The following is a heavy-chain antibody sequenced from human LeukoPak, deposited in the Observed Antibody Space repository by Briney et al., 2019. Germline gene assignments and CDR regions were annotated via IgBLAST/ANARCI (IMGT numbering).Heavy chain of an antibody. V-gene: IGHV4-59*01. Sequence: SETLSLTCTVSGGSISSYYWSWIRQPPGKGLEWIGYIYYSGSTNYNPSLKSRVTISVDTSKNQFSLKLSSVTAADTAVYYCARDYVSRFGEFPYGMDVWGQGTTVTASS. CDR2: IYYSGST. D-gene: IGHD3-10*01. J-gene: IGHJ6*02. CDR3: ARDYVSRFGEFPYGMDV. CDR1: GGSISSYY.